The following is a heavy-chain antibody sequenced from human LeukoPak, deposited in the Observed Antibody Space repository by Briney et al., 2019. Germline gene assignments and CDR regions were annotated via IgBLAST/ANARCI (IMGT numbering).Heavy chain of an antibody. V-gene: IGHV4-34*01. Sequence: PSETLSLTCAVYGGSFSGYYWSWIRQPPGKGLEWIGEINHSGSTNYNPSLKSRVTISVDTSKNQFSLQLNSVTPEDTAVYYCARVYSSGPFDYWGQGTLVTVSS. CDR3: ARVYSSGPFDY. D-gene: IGHD6-19*01. CDR2: INHSGST. J-gene: IGHJ4*02. CDR1: GGSFSGYY.